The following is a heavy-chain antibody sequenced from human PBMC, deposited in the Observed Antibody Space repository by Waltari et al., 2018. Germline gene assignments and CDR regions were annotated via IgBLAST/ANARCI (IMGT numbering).Heavy chain of an antibody. Sequence: QVQLQESGPGLVKPSQTLSLTCTVSGGSISSGSYYWSWIRQPAGQGLEWIGYIYTSGSTNYNPSLKSRVTISVDTSKNQFSLKLSSVTAADTAVYYCARVPAAGNYGMDVWGQGTTVTVSS. CDR2: IYTSGST. D-gene: IGHD6-13*01. V-gene: IGHV4-61*09. CDR1: GGSISSGSYY. J-gene: IGHJ6*02. CDR3: ARVPAAGNYGMDV.